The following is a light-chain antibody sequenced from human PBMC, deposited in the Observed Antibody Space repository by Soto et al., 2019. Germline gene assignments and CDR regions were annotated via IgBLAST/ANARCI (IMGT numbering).Light chain of an antibody. Sequence: EIVLTQSPATLSLSPGERATLSCRASQSVSSFLAWYQQKPGQPPRLLIYDASNRATGIPGRFSGSGSGTDFTLTISSLEPEDFAAYYCQQRGNLPPTLGPGTKVDI. J-gene: IGKJ3*01. CDR3: QQRGNLPPT. CDR1: QSVSSF. V-gene: IGKV3-11*01. CDR2: DAS.